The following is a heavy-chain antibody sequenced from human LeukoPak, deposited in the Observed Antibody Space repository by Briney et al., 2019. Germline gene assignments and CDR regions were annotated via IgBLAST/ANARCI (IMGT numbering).Heavy chain of an antibody. Sequence: GGSLRLSCAASGFTFSSYSMNWVRQAPGKGLEWVSSISSSSYIYYADSVKGRFTISRDNAKNSLYLQMNSLRAEDTAVYYCARGGRGSAAVVAPRSFDIWGQGTMVTVSS. V-gene: IGHV3-21*01. CDR3: ARGGRGSAAVVAPRSFDI. CDR1: GFTFSSYS. D-gene: IGHD3-22*01. CDR2: ISSSSYI. J-gene: IGHJ3*02.